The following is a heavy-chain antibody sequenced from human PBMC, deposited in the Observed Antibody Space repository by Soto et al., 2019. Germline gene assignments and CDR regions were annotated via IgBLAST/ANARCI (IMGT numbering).Heavy chain of an antibody. Sequence: QVQLQESGLGLVKPSSTLSISCAVSGDTIIRRNWWSWVRQSPGQGLEWIGEIHHSGSTNYNLSLNSRFTISIDKFKNIFSLILTSVAAADTAFYYCARATELEDAIVYGMDFSGQGTAVSVSS. CDR3: ARATELEDAIVYGMDF. D-gene: IGHD3-10*01. V-gene: IGHV4-4*02. CDR2: IHHSGST. CDR1: GDTIIRRNW. J-gene: IGHJ6*02.